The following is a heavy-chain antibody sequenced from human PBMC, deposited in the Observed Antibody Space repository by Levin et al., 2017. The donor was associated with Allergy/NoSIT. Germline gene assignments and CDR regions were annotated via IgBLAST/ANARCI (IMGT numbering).Heavy chain of an antibody. CDR1: GGTFSSYA. CDR3: ARDRGVTFIAAGASTPRSDYFDY. Sequence: SVKVSCKASGGTFSSYAISWVRQAPGQGLEWMGGIIPIFGTANYAQKFQGRVTITADESTSTAYMELSSLRSEDTAVYYCARDRGVTFIAAGASTPRSDYFDYWGQGTLVTVSS. CDR2: IIPIFGTA. V-gene: IGHV1-69*13. J-gene: IGHJ4*02. D-gene: IGHD6-6*01.